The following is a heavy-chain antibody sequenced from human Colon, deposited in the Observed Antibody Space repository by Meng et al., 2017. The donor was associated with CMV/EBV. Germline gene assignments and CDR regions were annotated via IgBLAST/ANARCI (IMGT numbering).Heavy chain of an antibody. CDR3: ARVMTLKNWNYDWFDP. D-gene: IGHD1-7*01. J-gene: IGHJ5*02. V-gene: IGHV3-72*01. CDR2: TRNKANSYTT. CDR1: GFTFGDYA. Sequence: GESLKISCTASGFTFGDYAMSWVRQAPGKGLEWVGRTRNKANSYTTEYAASVKGRFTISRDDSKNSLYLQMNSLKTEDTAVYYCARVMTLKNWNYDWFDPWGQGTLVTVSS.